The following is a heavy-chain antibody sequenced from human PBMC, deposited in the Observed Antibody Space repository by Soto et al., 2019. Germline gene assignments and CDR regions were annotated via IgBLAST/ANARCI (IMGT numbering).Heavy chain of an antibody. Sequence: QMQLVQSGAEVKERGSSVKISCKTSGGTFNTYALTWVRQAPGQGLEWIGGIIPIFGIKNVAQRFQGRVTINADESLTTAYLEMTSLRSDDPAVYYCAKEAGDPWGQGTLVTVSS. CDR3: AKEAGDP. J-gene: IGHJ5*02. CDR1: GGTFNTYA. D-gene: IGHD3-10*01. CDR2: IIPIFGIK. V-gene: IGHV1-69*01.